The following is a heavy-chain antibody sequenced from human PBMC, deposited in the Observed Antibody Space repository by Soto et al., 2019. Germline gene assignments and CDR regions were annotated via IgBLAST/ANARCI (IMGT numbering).Heavy chain of an antibody. CDR1: GGSFGNSA. CDR3: ATGVIWIGYFTVDS. V-gene: IGHV1-69*13. Sequence: SVKVSCKASGGSFGNSAINWVRQTPGQGLEWLGGFIPVYRTLNYAQKFQGRVTITADESTGTAYMTLSSLASDDTAVYYCATGVIWIGYFTVDSWGQGTRVTV. D-gene: IGHD3-3*01. CDR2: FIPVYRTL. J-gene: IGHJ4*02.